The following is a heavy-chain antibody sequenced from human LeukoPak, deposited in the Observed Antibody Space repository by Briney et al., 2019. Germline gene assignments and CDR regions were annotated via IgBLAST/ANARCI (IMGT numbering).Heavy chain of an antibody. J-gene: IGHJ4*02. D-gene: IGHD2-21*02. CDR2: PNSGGPT. CDR1: SFTDFSIY. Sequence: SSGSSFTDFSIYLGWLAPAPGHEWEWWSDPNSGGPTYSADSEKGRFTISRDNSKTTLYLQMNSLRAEDTAVYYCARESHCGGDCYSYDYGGQGTLVTVSS. CDR3: ARESHCGGDCYSYDY. V-gene: IGHV3-53*01.